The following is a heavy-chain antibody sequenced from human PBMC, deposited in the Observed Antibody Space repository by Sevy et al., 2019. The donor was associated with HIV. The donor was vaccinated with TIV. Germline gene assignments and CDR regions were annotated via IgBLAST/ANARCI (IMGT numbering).Heavy chain of an antibody. D-gene: IGHD6-6*01. J-gene: IGHJ4*02. CDR1: GFTFSSYS. Sequence: GGSLRLSCAASGFTFSSYSMNWVRQAPGKGLEWVSSISSSSSYIYYADSVKGRFTISRDNAKNSLYLQMNSLRAEDTAVYYCARAGGSYSSYDYWGQGPLVTVSS. V-gene: IGHV3-21*01. CDR3: ARAGGSYSSYDY. CDR2: ISSSSSYI.